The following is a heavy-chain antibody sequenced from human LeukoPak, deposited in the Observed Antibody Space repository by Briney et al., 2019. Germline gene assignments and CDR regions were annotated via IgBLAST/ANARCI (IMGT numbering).Heavy chain of an antibody. Sequence: PSETLSLTCAAYGGPFSGYYWSGIRQPPGKGLEWIGEINHSGSTNYNPSLKSRVTISVDTSKNQFSLKLSSVTAADTAVYYCARSPIVVVPAAKKRNWFDPWGQGALVTVSS. CDR1: GGPFSGYY. J-gene: IGHJ5*02. CDR2: INHSGST. D-gene: IGHD2-2*01. V-gene: IGHV4-34*01. CDR3: ARSPIVVVPAAKKRNWFDP.